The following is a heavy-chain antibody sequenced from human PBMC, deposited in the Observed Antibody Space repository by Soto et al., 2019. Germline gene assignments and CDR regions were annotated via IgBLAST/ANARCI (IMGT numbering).Heavy chain of an antibody. CDR3: AKDSDYWPGRDSTLDY. CDR2: ISGSGGST. D-gene: IGHD2-8*02. J-gene: IGHJ4*02. Sequence: GGSLRLSCAASGFTFNSYAMNWVRQAPGKGLEWVSAISGSGGSTYYADSVKGRFTISRDNSKSTLYLQMNSLRAEDTAVYYCAKDSDYWPGRDSTLDYWGQGTLVTVSS. V-gene: IGHV3-23*01. CDR1: GFTFNSYA.